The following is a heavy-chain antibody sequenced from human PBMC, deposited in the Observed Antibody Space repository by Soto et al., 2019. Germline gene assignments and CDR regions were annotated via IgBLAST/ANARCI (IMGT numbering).Heavy chain of an antibody. J-gene: IGHJ5*02. CDR2: ITPIFGTA. Sequence: SVKFSCKASGGTFISYAISWVRQAPGQGLEWMGGITPIFGTANYAQKFQGRVTITADESTSTAYMELSSLRYEDTAVYYCARSTSSGPNWFDPWGQGTLVTVSS. CDR1: GGTFISYA. CDR3: ARSTSSGPNWFDP. V-gene: IGHV1-69*13. D-gene: IGHD6-19*01.